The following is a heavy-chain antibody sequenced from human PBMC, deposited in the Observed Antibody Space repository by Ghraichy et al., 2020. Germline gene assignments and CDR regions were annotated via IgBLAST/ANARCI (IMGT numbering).Heavy chain of an antibody. CDR3: TTGWTDDYGDGYYYGMDV. J-gene: IGHJ6*02. CDR1: GFTFSNAW. D-gene: IGHD4-17*01. Sequence: GESLNISCAASGFTFSNAWMSWVRQAPGKGLEWVGRIKSKTDGGTTDYAAPVKGRFTISRDNSKNTLYLQMNSLKTEDTAVYYCTTGWTDDYGDGYYYGMDVWGQGTTVTVSS. V-gene: IGHV3-15*01. CDR2: IKSKTDGGTT.